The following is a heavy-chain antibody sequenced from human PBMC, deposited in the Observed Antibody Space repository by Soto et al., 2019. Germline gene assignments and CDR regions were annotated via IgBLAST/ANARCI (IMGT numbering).Heavy chain of an antibody. CDR2: INPSGGST. V-gene: IGHV1-46*01. Sequence: ASVKVSCKASGYTFTSYYMPWVRQAPGQGLEWMGIINPSGGSTSYAQKFQGRVTMTRDTSTSTVYMERSSLRSEDTAVYYCARGPAGITGTTPNLYYYYYGMDVWGQGTTVTVSS. CDR1: GYTFTSYY. D-gene: IGHD1-20*01. CDR3: ARGPAGITGTTPNLYYYYYGMDV. J-gene: IGHJ6*02.